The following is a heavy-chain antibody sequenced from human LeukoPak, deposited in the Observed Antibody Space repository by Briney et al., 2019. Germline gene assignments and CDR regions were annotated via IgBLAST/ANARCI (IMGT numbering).Heavy chain of an antibody. CDR1: GFTFDDYA. CDR3: AKDATSGGYSLDC. CDR2: ISWNSGSI. V-gene: IGHV3-9*01. D-gene: IGHD3-22*01. J-gene: IGHJ4*02. Sequence: GGSLRLSCAASGFTFDDYAMHWVRQAPGKGLEWVSGISWNSGSIDYADSVKGRFTISRDNAKNSLYLQMNSLRTEDTAFYYYAKDATSGGYSLDCWGQGTLVTVSS.